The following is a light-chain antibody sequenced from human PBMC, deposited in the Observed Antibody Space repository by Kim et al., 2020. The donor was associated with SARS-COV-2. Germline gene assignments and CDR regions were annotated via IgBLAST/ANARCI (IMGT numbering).Light chain of an antibody. Sequence: SSELTQDPAVSVALGQTVRITCHVDSLRSYYASWYQQKPGQAPVLVIYGKNNRPSGIPDRISGSSSGTTASLTITGAQAEDAADYYCNSRDSSGNHLVFG. V-gene: IGLV3-19*01. J-gene: IGLJ2*01. CDR1: SLRSYY. CDR2: GKN. CDR3: NSRDSSGNHLV.